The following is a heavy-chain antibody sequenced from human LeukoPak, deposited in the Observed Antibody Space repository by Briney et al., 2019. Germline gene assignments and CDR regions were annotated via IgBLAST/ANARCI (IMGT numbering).Heavy chain of an antibody. CDR2: VSETGGDV. D-gene: IGHD1-26*01. J-gene: IGHJ4*02. CDR1: GFTFSNYP. Sequence: GGPLRLSCAASGFTFSNYPMSWVRQAPGKGLEWVSSVSETGGDVLYADSVKGRFTVSRDNSKKTVYLQMNSLRGEDTAIYYCAKQDSGTKDYWGQGTLVTVSS. CDR3: AKQDSGTKDY. V-gene: IGHV3-23*01.